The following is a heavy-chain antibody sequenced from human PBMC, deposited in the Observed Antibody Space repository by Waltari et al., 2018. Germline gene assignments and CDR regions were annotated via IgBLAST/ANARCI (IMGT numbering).Heavy chain of an antibody. CDR1: GDSISSSSYY. CDR2: IHFTGST. D-gene: IGHD3-10*01. V-gene: IGHV4-39*01. CDR3: VRQRLWFGEVPF. Sequence: QLQLQESGPGLVKPSETLSLTCTVSGDSISSSSYYWGWIRQPPGKGLEWIGSIHFTGSTYYNPSLKSRVARSVDTSKNRFSLRLNSVTAADTSVYYCVRQRLWFGEVPFWGQGTLVTVSS. J-gene: IGHJ4*02.